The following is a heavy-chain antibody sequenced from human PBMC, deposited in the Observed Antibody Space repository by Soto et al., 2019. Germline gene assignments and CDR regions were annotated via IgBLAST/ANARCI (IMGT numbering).Heavy chain of an antibody. CDR3: AADIPPPQGHSYPIDY. J-gene: IGHJ4*02. V-gene: IGHV3-15*01. CDR2: IKSKADGETI. Sequence: GGSLRLSCATSGFTFSSSWMSWVRQAPGEGLEWVGRIKSKADGETIEYAAPVKGRFTISRDDSKATVFLQMNSLKAEDTAIYYCAADIPPPQGHSYPIDYWGQGTLVTVSS. CDR1: GFTFSSSW. D-gene: IGHD5-18*01.